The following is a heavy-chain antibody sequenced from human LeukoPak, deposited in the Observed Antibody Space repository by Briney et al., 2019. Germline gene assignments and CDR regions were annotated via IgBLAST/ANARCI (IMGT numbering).Heavy chain of an antibody. V-gene: IGHV3-9*01. CDR3: AREYH. Sequence: GRSLRLSCAASGFTFDDYAMHWVRQAPGKGLEWVSGISWNSGSIGYADSVKGRFTISRDNAKNSLYLQMNNLRVEDTAVYYCAREYHWGQGTLVSVSS. CDR2: ISWNSGSI. CDR1: GFTFDDYA. J-gene: IGHJ5*02.